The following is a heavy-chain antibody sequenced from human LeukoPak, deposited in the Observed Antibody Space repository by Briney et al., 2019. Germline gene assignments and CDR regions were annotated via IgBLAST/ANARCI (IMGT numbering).Heavy chain of an antibody. Sequence: SETLSLTCTVSGGSISSYYWSWIRQPPGKGLEWIGYIYYSGSTNYNPSLKSRVTISVDTSKNQSSLKLSSVTAADTAVYYCARVRGSNYVDYWGQGTLVAVSS. J-gene: IGHJ4*02. D-gene: IGHD3-16*01. CDR1: GGSISSYY. CDR2: IYYSGST. CDR3: ARVRGSNYVDY. V-gene: IGHV4-59*01.